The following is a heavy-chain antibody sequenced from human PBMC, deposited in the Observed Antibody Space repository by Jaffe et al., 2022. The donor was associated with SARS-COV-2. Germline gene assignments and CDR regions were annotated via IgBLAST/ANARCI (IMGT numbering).Heavy chain of an antibody. J-gene: IGHJ6*02. Sequence: QVQLVESGGGVVQPGRSLRLSCAASGFTFSSYGMHWVRQAPGKGLEWVAVISYDGSNKYYADSVKGRFTISRDNSKNTLYLQMNSLRAEDTAVYYCAKASRGLPYYYDSSGTGGVELNYYYYYGMDVWGQGTTVTVSS. V-gene: IGHV3-30*18. CDR1: GFTFSSYG. CDR2: ISYDGSNK. CDR3: AKASRGLPYYYDSSGTGGVELNYYYYYGMDV. D-gene: IGHD3-22*01.